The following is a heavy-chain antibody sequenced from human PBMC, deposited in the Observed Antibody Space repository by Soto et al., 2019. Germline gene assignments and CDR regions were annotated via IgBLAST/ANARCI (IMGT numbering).Heavy chain of an antibody. Sequence: SETLSLTCTVSGGSISSHYWSWIRQPPGKGLEWIGYIYYSGSTNYNPSLKSRVTISGDTSKNQCSLKVSSVTAAETAVFYCASSSQRANFXYRGRGTLVTVSS. J-gene: IGHJ4*02. V-gene: IGHV4-59*08. CDR3: ASSSQRANFXY. CDR1: GGSISSHY. D-gene: IGHD6-25*01. CDR2: IYYSGST.